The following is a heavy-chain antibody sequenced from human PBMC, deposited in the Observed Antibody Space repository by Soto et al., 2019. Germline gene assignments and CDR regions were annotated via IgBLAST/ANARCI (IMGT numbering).Heavy chain of an antibody. V-gene: IGHV4-34*01. D-gene: IGHD3-22*01. CDR3: ARRNHDSSGYYIDFDY. J-gene: IGHJ4*02. CDR2: INHSGST. Sequence: ETLSLTCAVYGGSFSGYYWSWIRQPPGKGLEWIGEINHSGSTNYNPSLKSRVTISVDTSKNQFSLKLSSVTAADTAVYYCARRNHDSSGYYIDFDYWGQGTLVTVSS. CDR1: GGSFSGYY.